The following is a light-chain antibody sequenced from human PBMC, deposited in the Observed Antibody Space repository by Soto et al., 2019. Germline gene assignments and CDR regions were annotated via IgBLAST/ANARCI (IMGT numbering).Light chain of an antibody. V-gene: IGKV3-20*01. Sequence: EIVLTQSPGTLSLSPGERATLSCRASQSVSSSYLAWYQQKPGQAPRLLIYGASSRATGIPDRFSCSGSGTDFTLTISRLEPEDFAVYYCQKYGISPWTFGQGTKVEIK. CDR2: GAS. J-gene: IGKJ1*01. CDR3: QKYGISPWT. CDR1: QSVSSSY.